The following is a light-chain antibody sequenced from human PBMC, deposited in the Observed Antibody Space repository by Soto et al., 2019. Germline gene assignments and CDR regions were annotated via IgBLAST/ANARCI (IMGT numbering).Light chain of an antibody. CDR1: QSVSSNF. CDR3: QQYGSSPIT. Sequence: EIVLTQSPGTLSLSPGERATLSCRASQSVSSNFLAWYQQKPGQAPRLLIYGASSRATGIPDRFSGSGSGTDFTLTISSLEPEDFAVYYWQQYGSSPITFGQGTRLDIK. J-gene: IGKJ5*01. V-gene: IGKV3-20*01. CDR2: GAS.